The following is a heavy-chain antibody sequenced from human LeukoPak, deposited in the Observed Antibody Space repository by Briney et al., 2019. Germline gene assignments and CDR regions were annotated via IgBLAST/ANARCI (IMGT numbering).Heavy chain of an antibody. Sequence: GGSLRLSCAASGFTFSSYAMSWVRQAPGKGLEWVSAISGSGGSTYYADSVKGRFTISRDNSKNTLYLQMNSLRAEDTAVYYCAKVSIVVVVAAINWFDPWGQGTLVTVSS. D-gene: IGHD2-15*01. CDR2: ISGSGGST. CDR1: GFTFSSYA. J-gene: IGHJ5*02. V-gene: IGHV3-23*01. CDR3: AKVSIVVVVAAINWFDP.